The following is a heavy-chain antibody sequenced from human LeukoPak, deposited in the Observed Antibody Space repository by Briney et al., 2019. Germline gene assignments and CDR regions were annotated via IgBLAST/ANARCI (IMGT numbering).Heavy chain of an antibody. V-gene: IGHV1-18*01. CDR1: GYTFTSYG. CDR2: ISAYNGNT. D-gene: IGHD3-3*01. Sequence: ASVKVSCKASGYTFTSYGISWVRQAPGQGLEWMGWISAYNGNTNYAQKLQGRVTMTTDTSTSTAYMELRSLRSEDTAVYYCARAITIFGVVIMGPYMDVWGKGTTVTVSS. CDR3: ARAITIFGVVIMGPYMDV. J-gene: IGHJ6*03.